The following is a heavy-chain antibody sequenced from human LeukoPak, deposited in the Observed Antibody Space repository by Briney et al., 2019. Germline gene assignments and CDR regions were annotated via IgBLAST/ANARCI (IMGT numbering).Heavy chain of an antibody. D-gene: IGHD3-9*01. V-gene: IGHV1-18*01. CDR1: GYTFTYYG. J-gene: IGHJ4*02. CDR2: INTDTAIT. CDR3: ARVHYDILTGYSYFDY. Sequence: ASVKVSCKASGYTFTYYGISWVRQAPGQGLEWMGWINTDTAITNSAQKLQGRVTMTTDTSTSTAYMELRSLRSDDTAVYYCARVHYDILTGYSYFDYWGQGTLVTVSS.